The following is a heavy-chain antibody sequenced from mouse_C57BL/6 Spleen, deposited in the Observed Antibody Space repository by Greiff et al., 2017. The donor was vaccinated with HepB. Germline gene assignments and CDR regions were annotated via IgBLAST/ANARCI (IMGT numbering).Heavy chain of an antibody. CDR1: GYTFTSYD. J-gene: IGHJ2*01. V-gene: IGHV1-85*01. CDR2: IYPRDGST. Sequence: VKLQQSGPELVKPGASVKLSCKASGYTFTSYDINWVKQRPGQGLEWIGWIYPRDGSTKYNEKFKGKATLTVDTSSSTAYMELHSLTSEDSAVYFCARCPLYYYGSSFDYWGQGTTLTVSS. D-gene: IGHD1-1*01. CDR3: ARCPLYYYGSSFDY.